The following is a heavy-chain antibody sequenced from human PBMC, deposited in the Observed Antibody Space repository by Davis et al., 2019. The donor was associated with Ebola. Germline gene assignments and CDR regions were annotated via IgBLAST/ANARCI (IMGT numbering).Heavy chain of an antibody. CDR1: GGSFSGYY. Sequence: SETLSLTCAVYGGSFSGYYWSWIRQPPGKGLEWIGEINYSGNTKYNPSLKSRVTISVDTSKNQFSLSVTYLTAADTAVYYCARGSDYIWGKDDFWGQGTLVTVSS. D-gene: IGHD3-16*01. J-gene: IGHJ4*02. V-gene: IGHV4-34*01. CDR3: ARGSDYIWGKDDF. CDR2: INYSGNT.